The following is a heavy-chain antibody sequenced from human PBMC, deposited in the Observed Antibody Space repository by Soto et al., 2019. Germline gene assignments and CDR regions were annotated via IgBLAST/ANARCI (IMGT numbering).Heavy chain of an antibody. CDR1: GGSISSYY. CDR2: IYYSGST. D-gene: IGHD1-20*01. CDR3: ARADNWNYYYYGMDV. J-gene: IGHJ6*02. V-gene: IGHV4-59*01. Sequence: QVQLQESGPGLVKPSETLSLTRTVSGGSISSYYWSWIRQPPGKGLEWIGYIYYSGSTNYNPSLKSRVTISVDTSKNQFSLKLSSVTAADTAVYYCARADNWNYYYYGMDVWGQGTTVTVSS.